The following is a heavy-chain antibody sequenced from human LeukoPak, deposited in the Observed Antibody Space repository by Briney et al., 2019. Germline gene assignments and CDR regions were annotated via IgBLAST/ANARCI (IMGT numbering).Heavy chain of an antibody. D-gene: IGHD1-1*01. J-gene: IGHJ6*03. Sequence: SQTLSLTCAISGDSVSSNSAAWNWIRQSPSRGLAWLGRTYYRSKWYNDYAVSVRSRITVNPDTSKNQFSLQLNSVTPDDTAVYYCARGPQLVGYYYIDVWDKGTTVTVSS. CDR1: GDSVSSNSAA. CDR3: ARGPQLVGYYYIDV. V-gene: IGHV6-1*01. CDR2: TYYRSKWYN.